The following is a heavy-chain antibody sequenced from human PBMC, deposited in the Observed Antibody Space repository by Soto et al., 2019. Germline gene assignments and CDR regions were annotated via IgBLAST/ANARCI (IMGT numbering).Heavy chain of an antibody. V-gene: IGHV3-13*01. J-gene: IGHJ6*02. CDR2: ISAAGDA. CDR1: GFTSRNYA. CDR3: ARTDRDFYGLDV. Sequence: EVQLVESGGGLVQPGGALRLSCEASGFTSRNYAMHWVRKGTGKGLGRVSGISAAGDADYADSVEGRFTISRENAKNSFFLQMTSLRVGATAVYYCARTDRDFYGLDVWGQGTTVIVSS.